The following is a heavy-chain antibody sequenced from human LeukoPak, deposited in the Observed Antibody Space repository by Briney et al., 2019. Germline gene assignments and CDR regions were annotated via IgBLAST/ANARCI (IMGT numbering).Heavy chain of an antibody. V-gene: IGHV3-66*04. CDR1: GFTFSDYY. D-gene: IGHD3-9*01. J-gene: IGHJ4*02. Sequence: PGGSLRLSCAASGFTFSDYYMSWIRQAPGKGLEWVSIIYSGGATFYADSVKGRFTISRESSKNTLWLQMNSLTAEDTAVYYCARLHYDVLTGPFDYWGQGTLVTVSS. CDR3: ARLHYDVLTGPFDY. CDR2: IYSGGAT.